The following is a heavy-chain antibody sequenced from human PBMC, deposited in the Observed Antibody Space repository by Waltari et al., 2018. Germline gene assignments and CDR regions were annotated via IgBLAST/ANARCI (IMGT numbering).Heavy chain of an antibody. CDR1: GGSFSGYY. J-gene: IGHJ5*02. CDR2: ITHTGKT. CDR3: ARERQLELGRTGVFDP. D-gene: IGHD1-7*01. V-gene: IGHV4-34*01. Sequence: QVRLDQWGAGLLKPSETLSLTCAVYGGSFSGYYWSWIRRSPEKGLELIGEITHTGKTNYHPSLRGRITRSVDTSKNQFSLKMTSVTAADTAVYYCARERQLELGRTGVFDPWSRGTPVTVSS.